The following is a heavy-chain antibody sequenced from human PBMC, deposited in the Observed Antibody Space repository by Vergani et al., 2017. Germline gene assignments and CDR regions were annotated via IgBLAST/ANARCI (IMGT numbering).Heavy chain of an antibody. V-gene: IGHV7-4-1*02. CDR1: GYTFTSYA. D-gene: IGHD3-16*01. Sequence: HVHLVQSGSELKKPGASVKVSCKASGYTFTSYAMHCVRQAPGQGLEWMGWINTYTGNPPYAQGFTGRFVFSLDTSVSTAYLQISSLKAEDTAVYYCAREYRPGGGRRGALDYWGQGTLVTVSS. CDR2: INTYTGNP. CDR3: AREYRPGGGRRGALDY. J-gene: IGHJ4*02.